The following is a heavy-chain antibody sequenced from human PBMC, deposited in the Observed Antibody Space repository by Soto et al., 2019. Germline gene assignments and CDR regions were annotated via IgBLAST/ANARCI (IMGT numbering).Heavy chain of an antibody. CDR3: AHRSFANDAFDV. D-gene: IGHD3-3*01. CDR2: IYWDDDK. J-gene: IGHJ3*01. Sequence: QITLKESGPTLVKPTQTLTLTCSFSGFSLSSSGVAVGWIRQPPGKALEWLALIYWDDDKHYSPSLKSRLTIAKDPSKNQVFLTMTNMDPVDTATYYRAHRSFANDAFDVWGQGTMVTVSS. CDR1: GFSLSSSGVA. V-gene: IGHV2-5*02.